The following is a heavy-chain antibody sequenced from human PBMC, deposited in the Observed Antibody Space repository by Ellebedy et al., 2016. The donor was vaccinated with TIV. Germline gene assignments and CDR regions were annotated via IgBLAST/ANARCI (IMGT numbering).Heavy chain of an antibody. D-gene: IGHD4-17*01. V-gene: IGHV3-7*01. CDR2: IYQDGSWQ. Sequence: PGESLKISCAASGFSFRSYWMTWVRQAPGKGLEWVANIYQDGSWQYSVDSVKGRFTISRDNANKILFLQMNSQRVEDTGVYYCARRGAYGDYAVQVNGWFDPWGQGTLVTVSS. J-gene: IGHJ5*02. CDR3: ARRGAYGDYAVQVNGWFDP. CDR1: GFSFRSYW.